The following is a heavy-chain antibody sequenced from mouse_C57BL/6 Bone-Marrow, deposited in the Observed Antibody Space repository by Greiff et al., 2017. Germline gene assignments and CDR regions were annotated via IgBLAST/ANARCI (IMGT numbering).Heavy chain of an antibody. J-gene: IGHJ2*01. V-gene: IGHV2-2*01. Sequence: QVQLQQSGPGLVQPSQSLSITCTVSGFSLTSYGVHWVRQSPGKGLEWLGVIWSGGSTDYNAAFISRLSISKDNSKSQVFFKMNSLQADDTAIYYCATTVGYYDYFDYWGQGTTLTVSS. CDR3: ATTVGYYDYFDY. CDR1: GFSLTSYG. D-gene: IGHD2-3*01. CDR2: IWSGGST.